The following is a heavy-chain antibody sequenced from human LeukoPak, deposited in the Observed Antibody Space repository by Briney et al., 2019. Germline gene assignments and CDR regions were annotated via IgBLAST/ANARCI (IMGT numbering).Heavy chain of an antibody. Sequence: GGSLRLSCAASGFTFSSYSMNWVRQAPGKGLEWVSYISSSSSTIYYADYVKGRFTISRDNAKNSLYLQMNSLRAEDTAVYYCARDPSAWNYLEPFDYWGQGTLVTVSS. CDR2: ISSSSSTI. D-gene: IGHD1-7*01. J-gene: IGHJ4*02. CDR1: GFTFSSYS. CDR3: ARDPSAWNYLEPFDY. V-gene: IGHV3-48*04.